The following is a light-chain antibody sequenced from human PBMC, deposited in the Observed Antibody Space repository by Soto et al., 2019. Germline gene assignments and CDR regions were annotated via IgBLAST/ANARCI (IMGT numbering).Light chain of an antibody. J-gene: IGKJ1*01. V-gene: IGKV1-39*02. CDR3: LLDFRYFWA. CDR1: QSISRY. CDR2: AAS. Sequence: DIEMTQSPSSLSASGGDRFTTTCRASQSISRYLNWYQQKPGKAPKLLIYAASSLQSGVPSRFSGSGSGTDFTLTISSLQPEDFATYYCLLDFRYFWAFGQGTKV.